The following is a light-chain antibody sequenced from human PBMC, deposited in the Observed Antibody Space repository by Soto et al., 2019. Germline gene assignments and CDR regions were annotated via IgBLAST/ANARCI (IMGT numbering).Light chain of an antibody. Sequence: QSALTQPASVSGSPGQSITISCTGTSSDVGGYNYVSWYQQHPATAPKLMIYEVSNRPSGVSQRFSGSKSGNAASLIISGLQAEEAADYYCFSYTTSSTLVFGGGTKLTVL. CDR1: SSDVGGYNY. V-gene: IGLV2-14*01. J-gene: IGLJ3*02. CDR3: FSYTTSSTLV. CDR2: EVS.